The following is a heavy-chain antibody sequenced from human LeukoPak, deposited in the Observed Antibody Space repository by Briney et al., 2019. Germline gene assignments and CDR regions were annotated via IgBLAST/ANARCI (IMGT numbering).Heavy chain of an antibody. Sequence: GGPLRLSCAASGFTFDDYAMHWVRQAPGKGLEWVSGISWNSGSIGYADSVKGRFTISRDNAKNSLYLQMNSLRAEDMALYYCAKDKGSSWYPYDAFDIWGQGTMVTVSS. V-gene: IGHV3-9*03. CDR2: ISWNSGSI. J-gene: IGHJ3*02. CDR3: AKDKGSSWYPYDAFDI. CDR1: GFTFDDYA. D-gene: IGHD6-13*01.